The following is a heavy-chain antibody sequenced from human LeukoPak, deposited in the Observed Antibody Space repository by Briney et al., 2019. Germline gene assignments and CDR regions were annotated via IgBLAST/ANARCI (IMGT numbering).Heavy chain of an antibody. CDR2: ISPSSMRI. D-gene: IGHD1-7*01. Sequence: GGSLRLSCAASGFTFSSYNMNWVRQAPGKGLEWVSYISPSSMRIDYAASVRGRFTISRDNAKSSLYLQVNSLRAEDTAVYYCARMNYVSSGWGAPFDDWGQGTLVTVSS. V-gene: IGHV3-48*04. CDR3: ARMNYVSSGWGAPFDD. J-gene: IGHJ4*02. CDR1: GFTFSSYN.